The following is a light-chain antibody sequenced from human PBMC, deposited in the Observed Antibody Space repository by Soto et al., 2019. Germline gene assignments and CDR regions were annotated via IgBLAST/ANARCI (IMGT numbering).Light chain of an antibody. CDR1: QIITSH. J-gene: IGKJ4*01. Sequence: EVTQKTSSLSASVGDRVSITCRASQIITSHLNWYQQRPGKAPKLLIYAASSLQSGVPSRFSGSGSGTDFTLTISRLQPEDFATYYCQQSYSTPRPFGG. CDR2: AAS. V-gene: IGKV1-39*01. CDR3: QQSYSTPRP.